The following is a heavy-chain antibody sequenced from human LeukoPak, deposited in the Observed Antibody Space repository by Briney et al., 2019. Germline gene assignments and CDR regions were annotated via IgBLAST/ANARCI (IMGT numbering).Heavy chain of an antibody. CDR2: ISANGANT. Sequence: GGSLRLSCAASEFTLGSYAMSWVRQAPGKGLEWVSGISANGANTHYAESVRGRFIISRDNSKSTLYLQMNSLRAGDTALYFCAKYHNPDSTGPFHWGQGTLVTVSS. V-gene: IGHV3-23*01. CDR3: AKYHNPDSTGPFH. J-gene: IGHJ4*02. CDR1: EFTLGSYA. D-gene: IGHD3-22*01.